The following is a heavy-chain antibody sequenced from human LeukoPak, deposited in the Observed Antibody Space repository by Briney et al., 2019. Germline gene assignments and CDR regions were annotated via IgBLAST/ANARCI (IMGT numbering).Heavy chain of an antibody. CDR3: ARGGHSYGTFDS. J-gene: IGHJ4*02. V-gene: IGHV4-4*07. Sequence: PSETLSLTCNVSGASMSDNYWSWIRQPAGRGLEWLGRISPRGNTYHNPSLNSRVTISLDTSANQFSLKLRSVTAADTAGYYCARGGHSYGTFDSWGRGALVTVSS. CDR2: ISPRGNT. D-gene: IGHD1-7*01. CDR1: GASMSDNY.